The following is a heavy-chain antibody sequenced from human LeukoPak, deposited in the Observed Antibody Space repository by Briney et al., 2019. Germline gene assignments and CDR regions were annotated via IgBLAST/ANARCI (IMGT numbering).Heavy chain of an antibody. J-gene: IGHJ5*02. CDR2: IYYSGST. CDR1: GGSISSSSYY. CDR3: AREANYYGSGSSSGFDP. D-gene: IGHD3-10*01. V-gene: IGHV4-39*07. Sequence: SETLSLTCTVSGGSISSSSYYWGWIRQPPGKGLEWIGSIYYSGSTYYNPSLKSRVTISVDTSKNQFSLKLSSVTAADTAVYYCAREANYYGSGSSSGFDPWGQGTLVTVSS.